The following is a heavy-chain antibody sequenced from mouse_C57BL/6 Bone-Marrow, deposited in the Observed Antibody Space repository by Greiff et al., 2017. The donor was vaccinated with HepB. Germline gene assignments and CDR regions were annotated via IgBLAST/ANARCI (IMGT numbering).Heavy chain of an antibody. CDR1: GYTFTSYW. J-gene: IGHJ1*03. CDR3: RYYYGSRSSYWYFDV. Sequence: QVHVKQPGAELVKPGASVKLSCKASGYTFTSYWMHWVKQRPGQGLEWIGMIHPNSGSTNYNEKFKSKATLTVDKSSSTAYMQLSSLTSEDSAVYYCRYYYGSRSSYWYFDVWGTGTTVTVTS. CDR2: IHPNSGST. V-gene: IGHV1-64*01. D-gene: IGHD1-1*01.